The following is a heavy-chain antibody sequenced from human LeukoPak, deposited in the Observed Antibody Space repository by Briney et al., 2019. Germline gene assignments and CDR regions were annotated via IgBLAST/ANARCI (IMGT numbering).Heavy chain of an antibody. D-gene: IGHD4-17*01. J-gene: IGHJ4*02. CDR3: ARDSARLGDYGYYFDY. Sequence: SETLSLTCTVSGYSISSGYYWRWIRQPPGKGLEWIGSIYHSGSTYYNPSLKSRVTISLDMSKNQFSLKLSSVTAADTAVYYCARDSARLGDYGYYFDYWGQGTLVTVSS. CDR1: GYSISSGYY. CDR2: IYHSGST. V-gene: IGHV4-38-2*02.